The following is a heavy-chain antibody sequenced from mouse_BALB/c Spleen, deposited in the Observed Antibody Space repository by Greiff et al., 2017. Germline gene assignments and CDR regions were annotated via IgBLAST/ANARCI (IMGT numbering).Heavy chain of an antibody. J-gene: IGHJ4*01. V-gene: IGHV5-4*02. Sequence: EVQRVESGGGLVKPGGSLKLSCAASGFTFSDYYMYWVRQTPEKRLEWVATISDGGSYTYYPDSVKGRFTISRDNAKNNLYLQMSSLKSEDTAMYYCARGTGTRAMDYWGQGTSVTVSS. CDR1: GFTFSDYY. D-gene: IGHD4-1*01. CDR3: ARGTGTRAMDY. CDR2: ISDGGSYT.